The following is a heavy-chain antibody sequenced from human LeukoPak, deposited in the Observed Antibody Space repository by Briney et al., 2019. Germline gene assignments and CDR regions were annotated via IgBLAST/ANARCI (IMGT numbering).Heavy chain of an antibody. CDR1: GFTFXXAW. Sequence: GFTFXXAWMSWVRQAPGKGLEWVSAISGSGGSTYYADSVKGRFTISRDNSKNTLYLQMNSLRAEDTAVYYCANTAMLTYYYYMDVWGKGTTVTISS. J-gene: IGHJ6*03. V-gene: IGHV3-23*01. CDR3: ANTAMLTYYYYMDV. CDR2: ISGSGGST. D-gene: IGHD5-18*01.